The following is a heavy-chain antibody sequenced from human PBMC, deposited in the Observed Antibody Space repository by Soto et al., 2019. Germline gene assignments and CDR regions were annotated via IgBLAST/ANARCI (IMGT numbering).Heavy chain of an antibody. J-gene: IGHJ3*02. D-gene: IGHD2-2*01. CDR2: IYHSGST. V-gene: IGHV4-30-2*01. CDR1: GGSISSGDYY. CDR3: ARMGYCSSTSCPDYFDI. Sequence: SSETLSLTCTVSGGSISSGDYYWSWIRQHPGKGLEWIGYIYHSGSTYYNPSLKSRVTISVDRSKNQFSLKLSSVTAADTAVYYCARMGYCSSTSCPDYFDICCQGTMLTVAS.